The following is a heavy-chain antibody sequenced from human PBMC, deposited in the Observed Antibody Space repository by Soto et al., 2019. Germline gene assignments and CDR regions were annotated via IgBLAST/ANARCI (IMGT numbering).Heavy chain of an antibody. CDR1: GFTFSSYW. J-gene: IGHJ3*02. CDR3: IVVVVAATPSAFDI. CDR2: INSDGSST. Sequence: PGGSLRLSCAASGFTFSSYWMHWVRQAPGKGLVWVSRINSDGSSTNYAGSVKGRFTISRDNAKNTLYLLMNSLRAEDTAVYYCIVVVVAATPSAFDIWGQGTMVTVSS. V-gene: IGHV3-74*01. D-gene: IGHD2-15*01.